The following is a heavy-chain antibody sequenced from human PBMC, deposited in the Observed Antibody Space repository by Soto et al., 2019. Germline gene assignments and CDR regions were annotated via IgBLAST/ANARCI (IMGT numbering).Heavy chain of an antibody. CDR3: ARHRARNWIDP. J-gene: IGHJ5*02. CDR2: SYYSGRT. CDR1: SGSISGSIYY. D-gene: IGHD6-6*01. Sequence: PSETLSPACIVSSGSISGSIYYWVWIRQPPGKGLDWIGSSYYSGRTYYNPSLKSRVTISVDTSKNQFSLKLSSVTAADTAVSYCARHRARNWIDPWGQGTLVTVSS. V-gene: IGHV4-39*01.